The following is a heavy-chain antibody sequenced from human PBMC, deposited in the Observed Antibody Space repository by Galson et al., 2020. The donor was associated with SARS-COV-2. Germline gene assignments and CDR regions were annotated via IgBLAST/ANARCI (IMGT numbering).Heavy chain of an antibody. CDR1: GGSISSYY. J-gene: IGHJ6*03. Sequence: SETLSLTCTVSGGSISSYYWSWIRQPPGKGLEWIGYIYYSGSTNYNPSLKSRVTISVDTSKNQFSLKLSSVTAADTAVYYCARGGAHFDWLLRHYYYYMDVWGKGTTVTVSS. V-gene: IGHV4-59*01. D-gene: IGHD3-9*01. CDR2: IYYSGST. CDR3: ARGGAHFDWLLRHYYYYMDV.